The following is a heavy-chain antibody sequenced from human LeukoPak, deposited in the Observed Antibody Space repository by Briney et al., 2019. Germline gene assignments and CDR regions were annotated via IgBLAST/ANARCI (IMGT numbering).Heavy chain of an antibody. J-gene: IGHJ6*03. CDR2: ISAYNGNT. V-gene: IGHV1-18*01. CDR3: ARGVGGYDFWSAQKNPYYYYMDV. D-gene: IGHD3-3*01. CDR1: GYTFTSYG. Sequence: ASVKVSCKASGYTFTSYGISWVRQAPGQGLEWMGWISAYNGNTNYAQKLQGRVTMTTDTSTSTAYMELRSLRSDDTAVYYCARGVGGYDFWSAQKNPYYYYMDVWGKGTTVTVSS.